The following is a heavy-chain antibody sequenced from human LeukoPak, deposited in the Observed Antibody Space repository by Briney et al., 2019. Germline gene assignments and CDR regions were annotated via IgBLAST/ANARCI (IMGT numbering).Heavy chain of an antibody. Sequence: SVKVSCKASGGTFSSYAISWVRQAPGQGLEWMGGIIPIFGTANYAQKFQDRVTITTDESTSTAYMELSSLRSEDTAVYYCARRVQYCSSTSCSEYFQHWGQGTLVTVSS. CDR1: GGTFSSYA. CDR2: IIPIFGTA. CDR3: ARRVQYCSSTSCSEYFQH. V-gene: IGHV1-69*05. J-gene: IGHJ1*01. D-gene: IGHD2-2*01.